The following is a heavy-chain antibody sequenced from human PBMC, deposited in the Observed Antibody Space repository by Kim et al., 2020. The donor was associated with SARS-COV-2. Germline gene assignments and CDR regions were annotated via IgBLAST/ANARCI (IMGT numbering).Heavy chain of an antibody. V-gene: IGHV3-33*01. Sequence: GGSLRLSCAASGFTFSSYGMHWVRQAPGKGLEWVAVIWYDGSNKYYADSVKGRFTISRDNSKNTLYLQMNSLRAEDTAVYYCARDSQQTQLYHYYGMDVWGQGTTVTVSS. J-gene: IGHJ6*02. CDR2: IWYDGSNK. CDR3: ARDSQQTQLYHYYGMDV. D-gene: IGHD2-2*01. CDR1: GFTFSSYG.